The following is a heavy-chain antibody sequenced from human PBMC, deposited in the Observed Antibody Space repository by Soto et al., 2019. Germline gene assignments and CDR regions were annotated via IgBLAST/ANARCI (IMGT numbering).Heavy chain of an antibody. V-gene: IGHV4-30-4*01. J-gene: IGHJ5*02. CDR3: ARDRGEYGYADWFDP. Sequence: QVQLQESGPGLVKPSQTLSLTCTVSGGSISSGDYYWSWIRQPPGKGLEWIGYIYYSGSTYYNPSLKSRVTISVDTSKNQFSLKLSSVTAADTAVYYCARDRGEYGYADWFDPWGQGTLVTVSS. D-gene: IGHD5-18*01. CDR1: GGSISSGDYY. CDR2: IYYSGST.